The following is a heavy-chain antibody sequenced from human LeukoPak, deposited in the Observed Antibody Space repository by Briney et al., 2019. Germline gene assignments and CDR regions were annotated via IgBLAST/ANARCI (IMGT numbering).Heavy chain of an antibody. J-gene: IGHJ4*02. CDR3: ERLSGDYYFDY. D-gene: IGHD7-27*01. Sequence: ASLKVSCKASGYTGTVYYMYSVQQAPGQWLQWMEWINPNSGGTNYAQRFQGRVTMTRDTTIRIAFMERSRLRSDDTAVYYCERLSGDYYFDYWGQGTLVTVSS. CDR1: GYTGTVYY. CDR2: INPNSGGT. V-gene: IGHV1-2*02.